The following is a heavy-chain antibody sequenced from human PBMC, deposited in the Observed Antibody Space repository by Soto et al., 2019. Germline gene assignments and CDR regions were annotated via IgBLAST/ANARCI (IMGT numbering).Heavy chain of an antibody. D-gene: IGHD6-13*01. CDR2: IIPLFGTT. CDR1: GGTFSTYP. CDR3: ARAATHGSSWYFWFDP. V-gene: IGHV1-69*01. J-gene: IGHJ5*02. Sequence: QVQLVQSGAEVRMPGSSVKVSCKASGGTFSTYPINWVRQAPGQGLEWMGGIIPLFGTTNYAQKFKGRVTITADESTSTAYMELSSLRAEDAAVYYCARAATHGSSWYFWFDPWGQGTLVTVSS.